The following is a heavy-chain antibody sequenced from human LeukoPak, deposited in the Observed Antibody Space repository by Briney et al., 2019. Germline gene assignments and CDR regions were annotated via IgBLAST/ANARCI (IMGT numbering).Heavy chain of an antibody. CDR3: ARDGAPFPRVIAALRGWFDP. D-gene: IGHD6-13*01. J-gene: IGHJ5*02. V-gene: IGHV4-61*02. Sequence: SQTLSLTCTVSGGSISSGSYYWSWIRQPAGKGLEWIGRIYTSGSTNYNPSLKSRVTISVDTSKNQFSLKLSSVTAADTAVYYCARDGAPFPRVIAALRGWFDPWGQGTLVTVSS. CDR2: IYTSGST. CDR1: GGSISSGSYY.